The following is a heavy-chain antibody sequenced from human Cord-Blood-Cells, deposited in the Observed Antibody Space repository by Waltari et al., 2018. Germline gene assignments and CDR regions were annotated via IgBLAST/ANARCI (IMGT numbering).Heavy chain of an antibody. Sequence: QVQLQQWGAGLLKPSETLSLTGAVYGGSFSGYYWSWIRQPPGKGLEWIGEINHSGSPTYNPSLKSRVTISVDTSKNQFSLKLSSVTAADTAVYYCAGGVVVAATPIRWFDPWGQGTLVTVSS. J-gene: IGHJ5*02. D-gene: IGHD2-15*01. CDR3: AGGVVVAATPIRWFDP. CDR2: INHSGSP. V-gene: IGHV4-34*01. CDR1: GGSFSGYY.